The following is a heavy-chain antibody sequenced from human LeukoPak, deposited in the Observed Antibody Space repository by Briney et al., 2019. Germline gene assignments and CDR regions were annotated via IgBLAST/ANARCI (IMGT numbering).Heavy chain of an antibody. D-gene: IGHD3-9*01. V-gene: IGHV3-11*01. CDR1: GFTFSDYY. CDR3: ARDLEIDYDILTGYYGVGAFDI. Sequence: PGGSLRLSCAASGFTFSDYYMSWIRQAPGKGLEWVSYISSSGSTIYYADSVKGRFTISRDNAKNSLYLQMNSLRAEDTAVYYCARDLEIDYDILTGYYGVGAFDIWGQGTMVTVSS. CDR2: ISSSGSTI. J-gene: IGHJ3*02.